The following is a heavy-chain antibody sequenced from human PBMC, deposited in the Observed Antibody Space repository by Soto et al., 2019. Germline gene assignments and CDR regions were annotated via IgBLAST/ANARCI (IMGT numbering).Heavy chain of an antibody. V-gene: IGHV3-33*01. CDR3: AXXFITGATYSGPSYYHMDV. D-gene: IGHD1-20*01. CDR2: IRHDGSQT. CDR1: GFTLSSFG. J-gene: IGHJ6*01. Sequence: QEQLVESGGGVVQPGRSLRLSCAASGFTLSSFGIHWVRQAPGKGLEWVAVIRHDGSQTNYVDSVKGRFTISRDNSRNTVFLQMDSLRAEDTAVYRCAXXFITGATYSGPSYYHMDVWGRGTTVTVSS.